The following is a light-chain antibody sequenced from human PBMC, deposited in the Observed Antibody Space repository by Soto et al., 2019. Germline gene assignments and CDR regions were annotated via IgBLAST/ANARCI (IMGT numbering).Light chain of an antibody. J-gene: IGKJ1*01. CDR3: QQYNSYSRS. CDR2: KAS. Sequence: DIRMTQSPSTLSASVGDRVTITCRASQSIISWLAWYQQKPDKAPKLLIYKASSLETGVPSRFRGSGSGTEFTLTISSLPPDDFEPYYCQQYNSYSRSFGQGTKVDIK. CDR1: QSIISW. V-gene: IGKV1-5*03.